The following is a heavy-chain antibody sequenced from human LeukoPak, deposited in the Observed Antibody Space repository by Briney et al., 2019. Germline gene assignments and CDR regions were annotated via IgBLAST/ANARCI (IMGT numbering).Heavy chain of an antibody. V-gene: IGHV1-8*01. J-gene: IGHJ4*02. CDR3: AGRRCCSSTSCLDY. CDR2: MNPNSGNT. CDR1: GYTFTSYD. Sequence: ASVKVSCKASGYTFTSYDINWVRQATGQGLEWMGWMNPNSGNTGYAQKFQGRVTMTRNTSISTAYMELSSLRSEDTAVYYCAGRRCCSSTSCLDYWGQGTLVTVSS. D-gene: IGHD2-2*01.